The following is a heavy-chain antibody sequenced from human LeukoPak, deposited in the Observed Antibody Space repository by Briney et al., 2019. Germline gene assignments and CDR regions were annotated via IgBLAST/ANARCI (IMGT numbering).Heavy chain of an antibody. CDR1: GFTFSSYG. CDR2: INASGGSP. J-gene: IGHJ4*02. D-gene: IGHD6-19*01. CDR3: LTRSDWHYFDY. V-gene: IGHV3-23*01. Sequence: GGSLRLSCAASGFTFSSYGMSWVRQAPGKGLEWVSSINASGGSPYYAHPVKGRLTFPRANSKNSLYLQMNILSAQAPALYYVLTRSDWHYFDYWVQGTLLGVSS.